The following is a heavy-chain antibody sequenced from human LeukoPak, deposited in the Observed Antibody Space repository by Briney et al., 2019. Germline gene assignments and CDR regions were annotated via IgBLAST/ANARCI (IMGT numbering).Heavy chain of an antibody. CDR3: AKGVAAGGSYYYYYGMDV. V-gene: IGHV3-23*01. CDR1: GFTFSSYA. D-gene: IGHD1-26*01. J-gene: IGHJ6*02. Sequence: GGSLRLSCAASGFTFSSYAMSWVRQAPGKGLEWVSSISGSGGITYYADSVKGRFTFSRDNSKNTLYLQMNSLRAEDTAVYYCAKGVAAGGSYYYYYGMDVWSQGTTVTVSS. CDR2: ISGSGGIT.